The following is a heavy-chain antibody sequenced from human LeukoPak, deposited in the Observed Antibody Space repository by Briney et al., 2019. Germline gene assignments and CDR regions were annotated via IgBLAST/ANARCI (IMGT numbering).Heavy chain of an antibody. D-gene: IGHD1-20*01. J-gene: IGHJ4*02. CDR2: IYSGGST. CDR1: GFTVSSNY. Sequence: GGSLRLSCAASGFTVSSNYMSWVRQAPGKGLEWVTVIYSGGSTYYADSVKGRFTISRHNSKNTLYLQMNSLRAEDTAVYYCARLAVYNWNYFDYWGQGTLVTVSS. CDR3: ARLAVYNWNYFDY. V-gene: IGHV3-53*04.